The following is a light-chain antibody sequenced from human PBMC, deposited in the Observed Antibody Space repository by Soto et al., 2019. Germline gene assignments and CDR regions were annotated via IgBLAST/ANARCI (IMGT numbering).Light chain of an antibody. Sequence: DIVMTQSPATLSVSPGERATLSCRASQSISSNLAWYQQKPGQAPRLLMFRTSSRATGFPARFSGSGSGTDFTLTISRLEPEDFAVYYCQQYGSSPRTFGQGTKVDIK. V-gene: IGKV3-20*01. CDR3: QQYGSSPRT. J-gene: IGKJ1*01. CDR1: QSISSN. CDR2: RTS.